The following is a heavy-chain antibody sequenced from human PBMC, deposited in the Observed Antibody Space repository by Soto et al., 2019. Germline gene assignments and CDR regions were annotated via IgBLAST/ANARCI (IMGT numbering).Heavy chain of an antibody. J-gene: IGHJ4*01. CDR1: GFTFRSYV. CDR3: ARWGARGGLAV. Sequence: QVQLVESGGGVVQPGTSLRLSCVGSGFTFRSYVIHWVRQAPGKGLEWVALTSYDGSNNFYGDSVKGRFTISRDNSRNTVELQKDGLRLDDTGLYYCARWGARGGLAVWGHGTVVSVSS. V-gene: IGHV3-33*05. D-gene: IGHD3-16*01. CDR2: TSYDGSNN.